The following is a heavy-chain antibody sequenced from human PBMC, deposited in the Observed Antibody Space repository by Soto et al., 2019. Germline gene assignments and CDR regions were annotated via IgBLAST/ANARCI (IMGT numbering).Heavy chain of an antibody. V-gene: IGHV4-34*01. Sequence: PSETLSLTCAVYGGSFSGYYWSWIRQPPGKGLEWIGEINHSGSTNYNPSLKSRVTISVDTSKNQFSLKLSSVIAADTAVYYCARLYPPLRGSSWLDYWGQGTLVTVSS. CDR1: GGSFSGYY. J-gene: IGHJ4*02. D-gene: IGHD6-13*01. CDR3: ARLYPPLRGSSWLDY. CDR2: INHSGST.